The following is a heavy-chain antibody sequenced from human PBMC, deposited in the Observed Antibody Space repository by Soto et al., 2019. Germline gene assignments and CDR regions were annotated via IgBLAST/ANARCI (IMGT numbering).Heavy chain of an antibody. D-gene: IGHD2-21*02. CDR1: GYTLTSNY. J-gene: IGHJ4*02. V-gene: IGHV1-46*01. Sequence: QVQLMQSGAELKKPGASVKLSCKASGYTLTSNYLHWVRQAPGQGLEWMAMINPRDGSTSYAQKFPGSVTVTRDTSTSFVYMYLSSLRFEDTAVYYCARGSAVVTAVLDYWGQGTLVTVSS. CDR3: ARGSAVVTAVLDY. CDR2: INPRDGST.